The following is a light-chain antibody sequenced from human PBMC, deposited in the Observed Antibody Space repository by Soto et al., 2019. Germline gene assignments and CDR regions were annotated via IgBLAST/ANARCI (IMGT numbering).Light chain of an antibody. CDR3: QQYNNWPPRT. V-gene: IGKV3-15*01. CDR2: GAS. CDR1: QSVTSN. Sequence: EIVMTKSPATLSVSAGQRATLSCRASQSVTSNFAWYQQKPGQAPRLLIYGASTRATGIPARFSGSGSGTEFTLTISSLQSEDFAVYYCQQYNNWPPRTFGQGTKVDIK. J-gene: IGKJ1*01.